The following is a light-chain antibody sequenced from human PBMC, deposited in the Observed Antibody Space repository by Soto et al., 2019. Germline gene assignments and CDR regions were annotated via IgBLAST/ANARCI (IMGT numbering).Light chain of an antibody. CDR1: QSVSSN. CDR2: GAS. V-gene: IGKV3-15*01. J-gene: IGKJ4*01. CDR3: QQYNNWST. Sequence: EIVMTQSPATLSVSPGERATLSCRASQSVSSNLAWYQQKPGQAPRLLIYGASTRATGIPARFSGSGSGTEFTLTISSLQSEDFEVYYCQQYNNWSTFGGGTKVEIK.